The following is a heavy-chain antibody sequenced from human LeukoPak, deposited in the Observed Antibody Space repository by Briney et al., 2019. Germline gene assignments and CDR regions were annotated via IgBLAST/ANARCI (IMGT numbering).Heavy chain of an antibody. CDR3: ARDFTLDSSGYYHQPFDY. CDR1: GYTFTGYY. Sequence: ASVKVSCKASGYTFTGYYMHWVRQAPGQGLEWMGWINPNSGGTNYAQKFQGRVTMTRDTSISTAYMELSRLRSDDTALYYCARDFTLDSSGYYHQPFDYWGQGTLVTVSS. J-gene: IGHJ4*02. CDR2: INPNSGGT. D-gene: IGHD3-22*01. V-gene: IGHV1-2*02.